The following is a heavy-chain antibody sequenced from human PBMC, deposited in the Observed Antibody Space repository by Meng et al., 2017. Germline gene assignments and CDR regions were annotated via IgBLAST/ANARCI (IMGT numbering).Heavy chain of an antibody. CDR2: INAGNGNT. CDR3: ARLKLPLYYYYYYGMDV. D-gene: IGHD2-15*01. CDR1: GYTFTSYA. J-gene: IGHJ6*02. V-gene: IGHV1-3*01. Sequence: ASVKVSCKASGYTFTSYAMHWVRQAPGQRLEWMGWINAGNGNTKYSQKFQGRVTITRDTSASTAYMELSSLRSEDTAVYYCARLKLPLYYYYYYGMDVWGQGTTVTVSS.